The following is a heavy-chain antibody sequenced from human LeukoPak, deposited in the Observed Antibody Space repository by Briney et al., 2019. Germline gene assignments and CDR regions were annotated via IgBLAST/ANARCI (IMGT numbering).Heavy chain of an antibody. Sequence: KPSETLSLTCTVSGFSITTYYWSWIRQSPGSGLEWIGQIHSSGSTTYNPSLKSRVTISLVTSKNQFSLRLSSVTAADTAVYYCARDIREVGESHYFDYWGQGTLVTVTS. J-gene: IGHJ4*02. CDR2: IHSSGST. V-gene: IGHV4-59*01. D-gene: IGHD1-26*01. CDR1: GFSITTYY. CDR3: ARDIREVGESHYFDY.